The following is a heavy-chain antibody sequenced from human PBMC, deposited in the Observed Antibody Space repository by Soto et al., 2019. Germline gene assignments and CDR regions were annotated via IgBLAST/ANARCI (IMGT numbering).Heavy chain of an antibody. V-gene: IGHV1-2*04. CDR3: ASGYSYGAFDY. CDR2: INPNSGGT. CDR1: GYTFTGSY. D-gene: IGHD5-18*01. Sequence: VQRVQSGAELKKPGASWKVSCKASGYTFTGSYMNWLRQAPGQGLEGMGWINPNSGGTNYAQKFQGCVNMTRDTSISTAYMELSRLRSDDTAVYYCASGYSYGAFDYWGQGNLVTVSS. J-gene: IGHJ4*02.